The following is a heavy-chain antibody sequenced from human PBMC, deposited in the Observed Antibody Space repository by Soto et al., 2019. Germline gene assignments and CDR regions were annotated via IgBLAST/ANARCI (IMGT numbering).Heavy chain of an antibody. CDR3: VRVFDTYYFDW. J-gene: IGHJ4*02. CDR2: IWSDGTNK. CDR1: GFTFSTYG. Sequence: QVQLVESGGGVVQPGRSLRLSCAASGFTFSTYGMHWVRQAPGKGLEWVALIWSDGTNKYYADSVKGRFTISRDNSKKTRYLQMNSLRAEDTAVYYCVRVFDTYYFDWWGQGNMVTVSS. D-gene: IGHD3-9*01. V-gene: IGHV3-33*01.